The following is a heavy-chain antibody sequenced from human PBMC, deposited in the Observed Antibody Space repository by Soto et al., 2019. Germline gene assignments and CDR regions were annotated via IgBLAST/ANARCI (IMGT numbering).Heavy chain of an antibody. D-gene: IGHD1-26*01. CDR1: GGSFSGYI. J-gene: IGHJ4*02. V-gene: IGHV4-34*01. Sequence: PSETLSLTCAVHGGSFSGYIWTWIRQPPGKGLQWIGQINHSGSTYYNPSLKSRVIISMHTSNDQFSLELTSVTAADTAVYYCARGLITGSSSSGGWYYFDYWGQGTQVTVSS. CDR2: INHSGST. CDR3: ARGLITGSSSSGGWYYFDY.